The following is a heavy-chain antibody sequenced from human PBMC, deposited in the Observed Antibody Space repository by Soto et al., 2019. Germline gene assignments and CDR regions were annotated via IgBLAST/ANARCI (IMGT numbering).Heavy chain of an antibody. J-gene: IGHJ5*02. D-gene: IGHD3-9*01. CDR3: ARRYRYFDWYKENWFDP. CDR2: INHSGST. V-gene: IGHV4-34*01. Sequence: LTCAVYGGSFSGYYWSWIRQPPGKGLEWIGEINHSGSTNYNPSLKSRVTISVDTSKNQFSLKLSSVTAADTAVYYCARRYRYFDWYKENWFDPWGQGTLVTVSS. CDR1: GGSFSGYY.